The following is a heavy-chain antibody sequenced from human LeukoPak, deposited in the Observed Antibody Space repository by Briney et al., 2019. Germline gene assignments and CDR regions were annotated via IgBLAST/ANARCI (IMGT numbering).Heavy chain of an antibody. CDR3: ALVVVTASYWFDP. J-gene: IGHJ5*02. V-gene: IGHV4-39*01. CDR2: IYYSGST. D-gene: IGHD2-15*01. CDR1: GGSISRSSYY. Sequence: SETLSLTCTVSGGSISRSSYYWGWIRQPPGKGLEWIGTIYYSGSTFYNSSLKSRVTISVDTSKNQFSLKLNSVTAADTAVYYCALVVVTASYWFDPWGQGTLVTVSS.